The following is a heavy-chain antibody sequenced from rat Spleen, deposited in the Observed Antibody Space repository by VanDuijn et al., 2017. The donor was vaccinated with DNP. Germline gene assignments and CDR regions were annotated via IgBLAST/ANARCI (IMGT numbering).Heavy chain of an antibody. CDR1: GFTFSSYW. Sequence: EVQLLDTGGGLVQPGGTLKLSCVASGFTFSSYWMHWIRQAPTKGLEWVASISTGGGNTYYRDSVKGRFTISRDNAKSTLYLQMNSLRSEDTATYYCTRAVPSYYYLNWFAYWGQGTLVTVSS. V-gene: IGHV5-25*01. CDR3: TRAVPSYYYLNWFAY. J-gene: IGHJ3*01. CDR2: ISTGGGNT. D-gene: IGHD1-12*02.